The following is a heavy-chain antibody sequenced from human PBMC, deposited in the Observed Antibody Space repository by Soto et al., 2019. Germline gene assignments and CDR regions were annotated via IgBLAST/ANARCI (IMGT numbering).Heavy chain of an antibody. D-gene: IGHD2-2*01. V-gene: IGHV1-69*04. CDR3: ARAGVVVPAAYYYYGMDV. J-gene: IGHJ6*02. CDR1: GGTLSSFA. Sequence: SVKVSYKTSGGTLSSFAISWVRQAPGQGLEWMGRIIPILGIANYAQKFQGRVTITADKSTSTAYMELSSLRSEDTAVYYCARAGVVVPAAYYYYGMDVWGQGTTVTVSS. CDR2: IIPILGIA.